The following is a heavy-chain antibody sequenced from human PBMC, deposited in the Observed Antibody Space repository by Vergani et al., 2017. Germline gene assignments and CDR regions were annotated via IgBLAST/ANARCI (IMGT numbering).Heavy chain of an antibody. D-gene: IGHD1-1*01. Sequence: LEESGGGSVKPGGSLRLSCAASGFKFSDHYMSWIRQAPGKGLEWVSHISPGASTVSYTDSVTGRFTVSGDNENNSLTLDMTSLRVEDTAVYYCAKNPGISTTRHYYAMDVWGQGTTVTVSS. CDR2: ISPGASTV. CDR1: GFKFSDHY. V-gene: IGHV3-11*04. J-gene: IGHJ6*02. CDR3: AKNPGISTTRHYYAMDV.